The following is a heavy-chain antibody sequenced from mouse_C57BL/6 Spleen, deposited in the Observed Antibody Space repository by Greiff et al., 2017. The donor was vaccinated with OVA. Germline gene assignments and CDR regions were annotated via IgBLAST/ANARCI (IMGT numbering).Heavy chain of an antibody. V-gene: IGHV5-12*01. CDR3: ARGSGSRGYYAMDY. CDR2: ISNGGGST. D-gene: IGHD3-1*01. CDR1: GFTFSDYY. Sequence: DVMLVESGGGLVQPGGSLKLSCAASGFTFSDYYMYWVRQTPEKRLEWVAYISNGGGSTYYPDTVKGRFTISRDNAKNTLYLQMSRLKSEDTAMYYCARGSGSRGYYAMDYWGQGTSVTVSS. J-gene: IGHJ4*01.